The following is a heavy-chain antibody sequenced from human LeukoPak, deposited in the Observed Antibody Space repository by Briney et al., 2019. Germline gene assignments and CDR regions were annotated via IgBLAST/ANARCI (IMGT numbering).Heavy chain of an antibody. CDR1: GFTFSSYD. CDR2: IGTAGDT. CDR3: ARQMYSSGWYRRDLAFDI. Sequence: GGSLRLSCAASGFTFSSYDMHWVRQATGKGLEWVSAIGTAGDTYYPGSVEGRFTISRENAKNSLYLQMNSLRAEDTAVYYCARQMYSSGWYRRDLAFDIWGQGTMVTVSS. J-gene: IGHJ3*02. V-gene: IGHV3-13*01. D-gene: IGHD6-19*01.